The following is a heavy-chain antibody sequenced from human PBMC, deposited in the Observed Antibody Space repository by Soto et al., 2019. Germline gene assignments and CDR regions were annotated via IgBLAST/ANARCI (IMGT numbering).Heavy chain of an antibody. D-gene: IGHD3-9*01. Sequence: SETLSLTCAVYGESFSGHYWSWIRQPPGKGLEWIGEINRSRSTNHNPSLKSRVTISVDTSKNQFSLKLNSVTAADTAVYYCARGWVGTGSHYFRFWGQGTLVTVSS. V-gene: IGHV4-34*01. CDR2: INRSRST. CDR1: GESFSGHY. CDR3: ARGWVGTGSHYFRF. J-gene: IGHJ4*02.